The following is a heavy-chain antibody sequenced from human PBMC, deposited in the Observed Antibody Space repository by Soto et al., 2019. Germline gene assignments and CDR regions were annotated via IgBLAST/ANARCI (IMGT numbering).Heavy chain of an antibody. V-gene: IGHV1-2*02. CDR2: INPKSGDT. J-gene: IGHJ4*02. Sequence: QVRLMQSGPEVRRPGASVTVSYKASGYTFTHYFIHWVRRAPGQGLEWMGYINPKSGDTHYSQTFRGRVSMTRDTSTDTANMGLSSLKSDDTAVYFCARVPGHKNSRGDFWGQGTPITVSS. CDR3: ARVPGHKNSRGDF. D-gene: IGHD1-7*01. CDR1: GYTFTHYF.